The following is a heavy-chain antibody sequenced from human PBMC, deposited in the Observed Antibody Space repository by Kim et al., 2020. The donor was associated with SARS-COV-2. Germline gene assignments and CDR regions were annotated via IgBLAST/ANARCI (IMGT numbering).Heavy chain of an antibody. V-gene: IGHV4-34*01. D-gene: IGHD6-19*01. J-gene: IGHJ4*02. CDR3: ARQTIAVAGIDY. Sequence: YNPSLKSRVTISVDTSKNQFSLKLSSVTAADTAVYYCARQTIAVAGIDYWGQGTLVTGSS.